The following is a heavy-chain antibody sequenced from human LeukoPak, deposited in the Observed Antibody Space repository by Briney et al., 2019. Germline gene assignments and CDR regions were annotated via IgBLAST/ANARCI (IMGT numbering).Heavy chain of an antibody. Sequence: SETLSLTRTVSGDSIRSYYWSWIRQPAGKGLEWIGRIYSSGSTNYNPSLESRVTILVDNSKDQFSLKLRSVTAADTALYYCAKQLGGWFDPWGQGTLVTVSS. CDR2: IYSSGST. CDR3: AKQLGGWFDP. J-gene: IGHJ5*02. D-gene: IGHD3-16*01. V-gene: IGHV4-4*07. CDR1: GDSIRSYY.